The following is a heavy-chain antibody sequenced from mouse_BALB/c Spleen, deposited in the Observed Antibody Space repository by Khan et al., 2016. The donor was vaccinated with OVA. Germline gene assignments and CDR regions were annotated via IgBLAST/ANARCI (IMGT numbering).Heavy chain of an antibody. D-gene: IGHD1-2*01. Sequence: QVPLTASGAELARPGASVKLSCKASGYTFTDYYINWVKQRTGQGLEWIGEISPGSGDTYYNEKFKGKATLTADKSSSTVYMQLSSLTAEASAGYFCARRNYFGYTFAYWGQGTLVTVSA. V-gene: IGHV1-77*01. J-gene: IGHJ3*01. CDR1: GYTFTDYY. CDR3: ARRNYFGYTFAY. CDR2: ISPGSGDT.